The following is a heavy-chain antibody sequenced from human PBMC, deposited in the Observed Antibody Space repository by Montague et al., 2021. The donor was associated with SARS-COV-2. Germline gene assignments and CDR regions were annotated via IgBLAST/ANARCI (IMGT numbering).Heavy chain of an antibody. V-gene: IGHV4-4*02. J-gene: IGHJ6*02. CDR2: IYHTGST. Sequence: SETLSLTCVVSGDSISTDNWWTWVRLPPGKGLEWVGEIYHTGSTKYKPSLKSRVSMSVDKSWDQFSLKLSSVTAADTAVDYCARDGALRFEILIGPRHYYYGMDVWGQGTTVTVSS. CDR1: GDSISTDNW. CDR3: ARDGALRFEILIGPRHYYYGMDV. D-gene: IGHD3-9*01.